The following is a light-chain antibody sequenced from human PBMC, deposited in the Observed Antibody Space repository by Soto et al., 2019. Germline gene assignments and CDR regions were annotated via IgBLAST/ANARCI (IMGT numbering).Light chain of an antibody. CDR2: SNN. J-gene: IGLJ2*01. CDR1: SSNIGSNT. V-gene: IGLV1-44*01. CDR3: AAWDDSLNAVV. Sequence: QSVLTQPPSASGTPGQRVTISCSGSSSNIGSNTVNWYQQLPGTAPKLLIYSNNQRPSGVPDRFSGSKSGTSASLAISGLQSEDVADYYCAAWDDSLNAVVFGGGTQLTVL.